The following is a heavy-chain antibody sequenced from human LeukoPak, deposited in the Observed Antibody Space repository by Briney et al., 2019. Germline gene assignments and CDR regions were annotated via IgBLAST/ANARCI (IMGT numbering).Heavy chain of an antibody. V-gene: IGHV1-69*13. Sequence: SVKVSCKASGGTFSSYAISWVRQAPGQGLEWMGGIIPIFGTANYAQKFQGRVTITADESPITAYMELSSLRSEDPAVYYCARGDSSGYYYYWGQGPLVTVSS. CDR2: IIPIFGTA. CDR1: GGTFSSYA. CDR3: ARGDSSGYYYY. D-gene: IGHD3-22*01. J-gene: IGHJ4*02.